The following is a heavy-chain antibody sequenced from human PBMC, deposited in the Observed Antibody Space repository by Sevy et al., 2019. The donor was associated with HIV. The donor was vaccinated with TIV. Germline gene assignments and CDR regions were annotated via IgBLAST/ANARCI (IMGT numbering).Heavy chain of an antibody. V-gene: IGHV4-4*02. CDR3: ARDLHNYDFWSGYQSYGMDV. Sequence: SETLSLTCAVSGGSISSSNWWSWVRQPPGKGLEWIGEIYHSGSTNHNPSLKSRVTISVDKSKNQFSLKLSSVTAADTAVYYCARDLHNYDFWSGYQSYGMDVWGQGTTVTVSS. D-gene: IGHD3-3*01. CDR2: IYHSGST. CDR1: GGSISSSNW. J-gene: IGHJ6*02.